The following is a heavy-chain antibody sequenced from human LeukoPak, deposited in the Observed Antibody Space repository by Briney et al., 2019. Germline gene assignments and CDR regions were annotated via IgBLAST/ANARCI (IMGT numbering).Heavy chain of an antibody. CDR1: GFTFSSYA. J-gene: IGHJ6*02. V-gene: IGHV3-23*01. CDR2: ISGSGGST. Sequence: PGGSLRLSCAASGFTFSSYAMSWVRQAPGKGLEWVSAISGSGGSTYYADSVKGRFTISRDNSKNTLYLQMNSLRAEDTAVYYCANNGRAVAVHCYYYGMDVWGQGTTVTVSS. D-gene: IGHD6-19*01. CDR3: ANNGRAVAVHCYYYGMDV.